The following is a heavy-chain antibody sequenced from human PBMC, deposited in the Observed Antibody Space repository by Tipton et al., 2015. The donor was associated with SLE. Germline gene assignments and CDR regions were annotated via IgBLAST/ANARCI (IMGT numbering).Heavy chain of an antibody. D-gene: IGHD3-3*01. CDR3: ARDFWSGYGSFDS. CDR1: GGSISSGGYS. CDR2: IYHSGST. Sequence: TLSLTCAVSGGSISSGGYSWSWIRQPPGKGLEWIGYIYHSGSTYYNPSLKSRVTMSVDTSKNQFSLKLSSVTAADTAVYYCARDFWSGYGSFDSWGQGTLVTVSP. V-gene: IGHV4-30-2*01. J-gene: IGHJ4*02.